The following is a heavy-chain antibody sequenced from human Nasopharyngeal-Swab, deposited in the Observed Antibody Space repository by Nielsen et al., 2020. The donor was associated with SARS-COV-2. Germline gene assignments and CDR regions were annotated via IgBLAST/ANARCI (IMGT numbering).Heavy chain of an antibody. J-gene: IGHJ4*02. CDR1: GFTFGDYA. V-gene: IGHV3-49*03. Sequence: GESLQISCTASGFTFGDYAMSWFRQAPGKGLEWVGFIRSKAYGGTTEYAASVKGRFTISRDDSKSIAYLQMNSLKTEDTAVYYWTRETPYSSGWYSFDYWGQGTLVTVSS. D-gene: IGHD6-19*01. CDR3: TRETPYSSGWYSFDY. CDR2: IRSKAYGGTT.